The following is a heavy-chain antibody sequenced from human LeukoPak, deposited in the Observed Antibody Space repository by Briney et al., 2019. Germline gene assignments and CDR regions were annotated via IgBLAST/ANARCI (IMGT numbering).Heavy chain of an antibody. CDR3: ARDDCGDTCYPGGY. J-gene: IGHJ4*02. Sequence: PGGSLRLSCAASGFTFSNYAMSWVRQAPGKGLEWVSAITGSDGTTYYADSVKGRFTISRDNSKNTLYLQMNSLRVEDTALYYCARDDCGDTCYPGGYWGQGTLVTVSS. V-gene: IGHV3-23*01. CDR1: GFTFSNYA. CDR2: ITGSDGTT. D-gene: IGHD2-21*01.